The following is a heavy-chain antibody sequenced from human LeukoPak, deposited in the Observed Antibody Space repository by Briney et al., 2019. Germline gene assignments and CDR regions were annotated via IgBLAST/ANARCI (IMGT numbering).Heavy chain of an antibody. Sequence: SETLSLTCTVSGGSISSYYWSWIRQPAGKGLEWIGRIYTSGSTNYNPSLKSRVTMSVDTSKNQFSLKLSSVTAADTAVYYCATTVVVPAANYFDYWGQGTPVTVSS. D-gene: IGHD2-2*01. CDR1: GGSISSYY. CDR2: IYTSGST. V-gene: IGHV4-4*07. CDR3: ATTVVVPAANYFDY. J-gene: IGHJ4*02.